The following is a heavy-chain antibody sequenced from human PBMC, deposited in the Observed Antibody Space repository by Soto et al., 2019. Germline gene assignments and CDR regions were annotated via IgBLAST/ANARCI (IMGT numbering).Heavy chain of an antibody. CDR3: ARYRLDTVMFIDY. D-gene: IGHD5-18*01. V-gene: IGHV5-10-1*01. J-gene: IGHJ4*01. CDR2: IDPSDSYT. Sequence: PGESLKISCKGSGYSFTSYWISWVRQMPGKGLEWMGRIDPSDSYTNYSPSFQGDVTISADKSISTAYLQWSSLKASDTAMYYCARYRLDTVMFIDYWGHVTLVTVS. CDR1: GYSFTSYW.